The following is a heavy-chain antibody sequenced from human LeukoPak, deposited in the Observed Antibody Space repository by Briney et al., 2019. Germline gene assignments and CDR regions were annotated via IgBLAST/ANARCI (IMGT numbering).Heavy chain of an antibody. CDR1: GFTFSSYW. CDR2: IKQDGSEK. CDR3: ARATTYDILTGYSDY. Sequence: GGSLRLSCAASGFTFSSYWMSWVRQAPGKGLEWVANIKQDGSEKYYVDSVKGRFTISRDNAKKSLFLQMNILRAEDTAVYYCARATTYDILTGYSDYWGQGTLVTVSS. V-gene: IGHV3-7*01. D-gene: IGHD3-9*01. J-gene: IGHJ4*02.